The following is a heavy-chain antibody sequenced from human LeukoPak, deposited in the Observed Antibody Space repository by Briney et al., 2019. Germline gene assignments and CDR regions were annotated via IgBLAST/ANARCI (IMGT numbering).Heavy chain of an antibody. CDR2: ISYDGSNK. CDR3: AKGPFDY. V-gene: IGHV3-30*18. Sequence: GGSLRLSCAASGFTFSSYGMHWVRQAPGKGLEWVAVISYDGSNKYYADSVKGRFTISRDNSKNTLYLQMNSLRAEDTAVYYCAKGPFDYWGQGTLVTVSS. CDR1: GFTFSSYG. J-gene: IGHJ4*02.